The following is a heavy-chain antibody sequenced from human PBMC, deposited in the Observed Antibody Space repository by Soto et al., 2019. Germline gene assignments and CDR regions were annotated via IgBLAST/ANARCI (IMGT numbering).Heavy chain of an antibody. D-gene: IGHD4-17*01. CDR1: GFTFSSYG. V-gene: IGHV3-30*18. CDR3: AKAYGGYAHSSWYFDL. J-gene: IGHJ2*01. Sequence: QVQLVESGGGVVQPGRSLRLSCAASGFTFSSYGMHWVRQAPGKVLEWVAVISYDGSNKYYADSVKGRFTISRDNSKNTLYLQMNSLRAEDTAVYYCAKAYGGYAHSSWYFDLWGRGTLVTVSS. CDR2: ISYDGSNK.